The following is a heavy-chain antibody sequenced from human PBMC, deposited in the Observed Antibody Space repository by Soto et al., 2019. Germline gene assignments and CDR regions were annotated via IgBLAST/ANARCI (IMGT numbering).Heavy chain of an antibody. Sequence: QVQLVQSGAEVKKPGSSVKVSCKASGFTFSSYAISWVRQAPGQGLEWMGGIIPIFGTANYAQKFEGRVTITADESTRTAYMELSSLRSEDTAVYYWARDGGTHYYDSSGYYYWDYWGQGTLVTVSS. J-gene: IGHJ4*02. CDR1: GFTFSSYA. CDR3: ARDGGTHYYDSSGYYYWDY. V-gene: IGHV1-69*01. CDR2: IIPIFGTA. D-gene: IGHD3-22*01.